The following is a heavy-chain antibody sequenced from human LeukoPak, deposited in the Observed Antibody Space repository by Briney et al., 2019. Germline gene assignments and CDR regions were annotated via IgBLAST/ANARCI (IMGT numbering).Heavy chain of an antibody. CDR1: GFTFSSYA. V-gene: IGHV4-39*01. CDR3: ARHRADYYYYGMDV. D-gene: IGHD3-10*01. CDR2: IYYSGST. Sequence: GSLRLSCAASGFTFSSYAMSWVRQAPGKGLEWIGSIYYSGSTYYNPSLKSRVTISVDTSKNQFSLKLSSVTAADTAVYYCARHRADYYYYGMDVWGQGTTVTVSS. J-gene: IGHJ6*02.